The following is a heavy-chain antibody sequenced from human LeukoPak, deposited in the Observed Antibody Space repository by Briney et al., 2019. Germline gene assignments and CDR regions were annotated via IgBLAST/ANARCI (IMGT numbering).Heavy chain of an antibody. J-gene: IGHJ6*03. CDR1: GYTFTGYY. CDR2: INPNSGGT. V-gene: IGHV1-2*02. D-gene: IGHD3-22*01. CDR3: ARSHSSGYESYYYYYMDV. Sequence: GASVKVSCKASGYTFTGYYMHWVRQAPGQGLEWMGWINPNSGGTNYAQKFQGRVTMTRDTSISTAYMELSRLRSDDTAVYYCARSHSSGYESYYYYYMDVWGKGTTVTVSS.